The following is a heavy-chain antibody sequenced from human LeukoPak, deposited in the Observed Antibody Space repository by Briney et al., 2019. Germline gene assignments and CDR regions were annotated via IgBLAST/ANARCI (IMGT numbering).Heavy chain of an antibody. CDR3: ARPYGSGTTI. D-gene: IGHD3-10*01. J-gene: IGHJ4*02. CDR2: ISSSSSTI. V-gene: IGHV3-48*01. CDR1: GFTFSSYS. Sequence: PRGSLRLSCAASGFTFSSYSMNWVRQAPGKGLEWVSYISSSSSTIYYADSVKGRFTISRDNAKNSLYLQMNSLRAEDTAVYYCARPYGSGTTIWGQGTLVTVSS.